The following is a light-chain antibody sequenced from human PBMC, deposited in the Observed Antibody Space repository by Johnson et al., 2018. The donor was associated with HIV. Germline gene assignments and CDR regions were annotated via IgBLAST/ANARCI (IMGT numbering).Light chain of an antibody. CDR2: DNN. CDR1: SSNIGNNY. Sequence: QSVLTQPPSVSAAPGQKVTISCSGSSSNIGNNYVSWYQQLPGTAPTPLIYDNNTRPSGIPERFSGSKSGTSAPMAITGLQTGDEADYYCGTWDSSLSASYVFGTGTKVTV. J-gene: IGLJ1*01. CDR3: GTWDSSLSASYV. V-gene: IGLV1-51*01.